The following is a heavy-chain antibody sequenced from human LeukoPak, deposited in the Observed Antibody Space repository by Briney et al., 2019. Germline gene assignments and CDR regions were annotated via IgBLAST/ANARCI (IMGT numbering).Heavy chain of an antibody. V-gene: IGHV3-48*04. CDR3: ARGFYDYGGNSDAFDI. J-gene: IGHJ3*02. CDR2: ISSSSSTI. D-gene: IGHD4-23*01. CDR1: GFTFSSYS. Sequence: GGSLRLSCAASGFTFSSYSMNWVRQAPGKGLEWVSYISSSSSTIYYADSVKGRFTISRDNAKNSLYLQMNSLRAEDTAVYYCARGFYDYGGNSDAFDIWGQGTMVTVSS.